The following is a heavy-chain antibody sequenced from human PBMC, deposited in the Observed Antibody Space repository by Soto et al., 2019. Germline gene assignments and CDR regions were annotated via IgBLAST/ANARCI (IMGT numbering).Heavy chain of an antibody. J-gene: IGHJ6*02. D-gene: IGHD6-13*01. CDR3: AREVSGYSTN. Sequence: QVQLVQSGAEVKKPGASVKVSCKASGYTFTSYDINWVRQATGQGVERVGWMNPNSGNTGYAQKFQGRVTMTRNTSISTAYMGLSSLGSEDTAGDDCAREVSGYSTNWGQGTTVTGSS. V-gene: IGHV1-8*01. CDR1: GYTFTSYD. CDR2: MNPNSGNT.